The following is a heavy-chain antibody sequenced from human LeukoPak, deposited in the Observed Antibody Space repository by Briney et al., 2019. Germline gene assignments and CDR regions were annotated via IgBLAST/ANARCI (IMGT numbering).Heavy chain of an antibody. J-gene: IGHJ5*02. CDR2: IRDSGEA. Sequence: VALRLSCAVSGFRISDYYMSWVRQAPGKGLEWVGLIRDSGEAFYAEFARGRFAISRDESENTLYLQMNSLRVEDTAVYFCARDRAANQDWVEFDPWGQGTPVIVSS. D-gene: IGHD3/OR15-3a*01. V-gene: IGHV3-66*03. CDR1: GFRISDYY. CDR3: ARDRAANQDWVEFDP.